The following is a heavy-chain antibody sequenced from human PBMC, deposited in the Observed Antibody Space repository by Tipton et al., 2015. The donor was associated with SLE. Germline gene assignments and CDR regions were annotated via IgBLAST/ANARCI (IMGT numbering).Heavy chain of an antibody. V-gene: IGHV4-4*07. Sequence: TLSLTCTVSRGSISSYYWSWFRQPAGKGPQWIGHIYTSWSTNYNPSPKSRVTISVDTTKNQFSLKLSSVTAADTAVYYFAREKPPVDVWGKGTTVTVSS. CDR3: AREKPPVDV. J-gene: IGHJ6*04. CDR1: RGSISSYY. CDR2: IYTSWST.